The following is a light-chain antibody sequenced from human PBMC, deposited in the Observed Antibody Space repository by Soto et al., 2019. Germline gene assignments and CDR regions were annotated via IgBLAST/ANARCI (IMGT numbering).Light chain of an antibody. V-gene: IGKV3-20*01. J-gene: IGKJ4*01. CDR2: GAS. Sequence: EIVLMQSPGTLSLSPGERATLSCRASQSVTSSYLAWYQQKPGQAPRLLIYGASSRATGIPDRFSGSGSGTDFTLTISRLELEDFAVYYCQQYGSSPLTFGGGTKVEIK. CDR3: QQYGSSPLT. CDR1: QSVTSSY.